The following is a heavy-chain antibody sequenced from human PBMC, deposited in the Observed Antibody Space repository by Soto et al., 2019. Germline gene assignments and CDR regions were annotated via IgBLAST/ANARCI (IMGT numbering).Heavy chain of an antibody. J-gene: IGHJ3*02. D-gene: IGHD4-17*01. Sequence: SETLSLTCTVSGGSISSYYWSWIRQPPGKGLEWIGYIYYSGSTNYNPSLKSRVTISVDTSKNQFSLKLSSVTAADTAVYYCARGPMVTTGLVDAFDIWGQGTMVTVSS. CDR2: IYYSGST. V-gene: IGHV4-59*01. CDR1: GGSISSYY. CDR3: ARGPMVTTGLVDAFDI.